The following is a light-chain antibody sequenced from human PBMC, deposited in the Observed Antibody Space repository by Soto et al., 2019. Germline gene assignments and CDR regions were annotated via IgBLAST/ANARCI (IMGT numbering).Light chain of an antibody. CDR1: QNIDKW. J-gene: IGKJ1*01. Sequence: DIQMTQSPSTLSASVGDRVSITCRASQNIDKWLAWYQQKPQKAPKLLIFDASTLESGVPSRFSGSGSGTEFPLTISSLQPDDFATYYRQQFNNYQGTFGPGTKVEIK. V-gene: IGKV1-5*01. CDR2: DAS. CDR3: QQFNNYQGT.